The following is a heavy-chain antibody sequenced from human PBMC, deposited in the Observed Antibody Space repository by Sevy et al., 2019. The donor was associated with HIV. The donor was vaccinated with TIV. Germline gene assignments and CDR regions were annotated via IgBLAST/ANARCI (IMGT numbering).Heavy chain of an antibody. CDR3: ASPGTKGFDP. CDR2: IKQDGSDK. J-gene: IGHJ5*02. CDR1: GFTFSSYW. V-gene: IGHV3-7*03. D-gene: IGHD2-8*01. Sequence: GGSLRLSCAASGFTFSSYWMSWVRQAPGKGLEWVASIKQDGSDKYYVDSVKRRFTISRDNAKNSLYLQMNSLRVEDTAVYYCASPGTKGFDPWGQGTLVTVSS.